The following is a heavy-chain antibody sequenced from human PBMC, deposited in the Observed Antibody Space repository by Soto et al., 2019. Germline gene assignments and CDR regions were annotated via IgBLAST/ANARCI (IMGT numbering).Heavy chain of an antibody. V-gene: IGHV2-5*02. Sequence: QITLKESGPTLVKPTQTLTLTCTFSGFSLSTNGVGVGWIRQPPGKALEWLALIYWDDSKHYSPSLNSRLTTXKXXSRNLGVLTMTDMDPVDTATYYCAKKGGGDYILGYWGQGTLVTVSS. CDR2: IYWDDSK. CDR1: GFSLSTNGVG. D-gene: IGHD4-17*01. CDR3: AKKGGGDYILGY. J-gene: IGHJ4*02.